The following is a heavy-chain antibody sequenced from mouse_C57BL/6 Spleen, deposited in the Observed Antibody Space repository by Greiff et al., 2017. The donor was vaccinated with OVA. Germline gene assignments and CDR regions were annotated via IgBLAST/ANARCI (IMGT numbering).Heavy chain of an antibody. CDR3: AREGGGRDWFAY. J-gene: IGHJ3*01. Sequence: VKLMESGAELVKPGASVKISCKASGYAFSSYWMNWVKQRPGKGLEWIGQIYPGDGDTNYNGKFKGKATLTADKSSSTAYMQLSSLTSEDSAVYFCAREGGGRDWFAYWGQGTLVTVSA. CDR1: GYAFSSYW. CDR2: IYPGDGDT. V-gene: IGHV1-80*01.